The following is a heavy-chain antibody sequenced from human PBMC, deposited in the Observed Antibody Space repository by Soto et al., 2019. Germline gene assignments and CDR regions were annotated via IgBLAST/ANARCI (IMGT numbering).Heavy chain of an antibody. CDR1: GFSLSTSGVG. CDR2: IYWDDDK. V-gene: IGHV2-5*02. D-gene: IGHD1-26*01. CDR3: AHSRIGESLVGALDY. Sequence: QITLKESGPTLVKATQTLTLTCSFSGFSLSTSGVGVGWIRQPPGKALEWLALIYWDDDKRYSPSLKSRLTITKETSKNQVVLTMTNMDPVDTATYYCAHSRIGESLVGALDYWGQGTLVTVSS. J-gene: IGHJ4*02.